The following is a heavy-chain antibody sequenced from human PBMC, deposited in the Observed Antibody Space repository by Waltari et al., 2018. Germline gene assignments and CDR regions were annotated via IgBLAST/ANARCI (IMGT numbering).Heavy chain of an antibody. V-gene: IGHV3-23*01. J-gene: IGHJ4*02. CDR2: IIGSGGST. CDR3: AKRGGSLLPREDY. Sequence: EVQLLESGGGLVQPGGSLRLSCAASGFTFSSYAMSWVRQAPGKGLEGVSAIIGSGGSTYYADSVKGRFTISRDNSKNTLYLQMNSLRAEDTAVYYCAKRGGSLLPREDYWGQGTLVTVSS. D-gene: IGHD1-26*01. CDR1: GFTFSSYA.